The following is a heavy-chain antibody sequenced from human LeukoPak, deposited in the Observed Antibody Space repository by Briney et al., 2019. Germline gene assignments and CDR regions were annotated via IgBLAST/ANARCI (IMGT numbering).Heavy chain of an antibody. CDR1: GFTFSNAW. J-gene: IGHJ4*02. CDR3: TTRRIMGDRGPLDY. Sequence: PGGSLRLSCAASGFTFSNAWMSWVRQAPGKGLEWVGRIKSKTDGGTTDYAAPVKGRFTISRDDSKNTLYLQMNSLKTEDTAVYYCTTRRIMGDRGPLDYWGQGTLVTVSS. CDR2: IKSKTDGGTT. D-gene: IGHD3-10*01. V-gene: IGHV3-15*01.